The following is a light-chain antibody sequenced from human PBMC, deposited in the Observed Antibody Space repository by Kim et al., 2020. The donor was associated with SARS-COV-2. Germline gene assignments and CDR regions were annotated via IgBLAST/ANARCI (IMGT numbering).Light chain of an antibody. CDR3: LLSYSGASWV. CDR2: DTS. J-gene: IGLJ3*02. Sequence: QAVVTQEPSLTVSPGGTVTLTCAPSTGGVTSGHYPYWFQQKTGQAPRTLIYDTSNKHSWTPARFSGSLLGGKAALTLSGAQPEDEAEYYCLLSYSGASWVFGGGTQLTVL. CDR1: TGGVTSGHY. V-gene: IGLV7-46*01.